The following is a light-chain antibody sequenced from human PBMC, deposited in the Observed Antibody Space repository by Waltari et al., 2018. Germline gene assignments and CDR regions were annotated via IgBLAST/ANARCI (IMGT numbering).Light chain of an antibody. Sequence: EIVLTQSPAPPSLSPGEIATLSCRTSQSISNSVGWYQQKPGQAPRLLIYDVSNRATGIPDRFSGSGSGTDFTLTISSLEPEDFAVYYCQQHSDFVTFGPGTTVEIK. V-gene: IGKV3-11*01. CDR2: DVS. J-gene: IGKJ3*01. CDR3: QQHSDFVT. CDR1: QSISNS.